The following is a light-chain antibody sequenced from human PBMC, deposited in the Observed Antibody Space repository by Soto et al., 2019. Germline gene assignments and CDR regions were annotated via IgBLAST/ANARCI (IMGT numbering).Light chain of an antibody. CDR2: DVS. Sequence: EIVLTQSPATLSLSPGERATLSCRASQSVDNYLAWYQQKPGQAPRLLIYDVSTRATGTPARCSGSGSGTDFSLSISSLEPEDFAVYYCQQRSNRPRFTFGPGTKVDIK. CDR1: QSVDNY. V-gene: IGKV3-11*01. CDR3: QQRSNRPRFT. J-gene: IGKJ3*01.